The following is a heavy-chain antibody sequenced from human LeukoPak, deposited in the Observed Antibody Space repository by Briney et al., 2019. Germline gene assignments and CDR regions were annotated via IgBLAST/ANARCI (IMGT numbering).Heavy chain of an antibody. D-gene: IGHD4-11*01. J-gene: IGHJ6*03. CDR1: GYTFTSYG. Sequence: GASVKVSCKASGYTFTSYGISWVRQAPGQGLEWMGWISAYNGNTNYAQKLQGRVTMTTDTSTSTAYMELRSLRSDDTAVYYCACRAYSRDYYYYYYMDVWGKGTTVTASS. V-gene: IGHV1-18*01. CDR2: ISAYNGNT. CDR3: ACRAYSRDYYYYYYMDV.